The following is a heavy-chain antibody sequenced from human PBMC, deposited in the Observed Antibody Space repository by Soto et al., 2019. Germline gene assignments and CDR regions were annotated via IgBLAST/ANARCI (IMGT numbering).Heavy chain of an antibody. CDR2: ISAYNGNT. V-gene: IGHV1-18*04. J-gene: IGHJ6*02. CDR1: AYTFTSYV. CDR3: ATRGYYGSGSYYNSRYYYGMDV. D-gene: IGHD3-10*01. Sequence: ASVKVSCKASAYTFTSYVISWVLQAPGQGLERMGWISAYNGNTNYAQKLQGRVTMTTDTSTSTAYMELRSLRSEDTAVYYCATRGYYGSGSYYNSRYYYGMDVWGQGTTVTVSS.